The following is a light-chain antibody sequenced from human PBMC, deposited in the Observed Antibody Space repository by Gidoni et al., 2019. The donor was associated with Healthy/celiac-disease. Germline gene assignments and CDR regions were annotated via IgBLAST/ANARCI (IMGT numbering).Light chain of an antibody. Sequence: EIVLTQSPATLSWSPRERATLSCRASQSVSSYLAWYQQKPGQAPRLLIYDASNRATGIPARFSGSGSGTDFTLTISSLEPEDFAVYYCQQRSNWSTFGPGTKVDIK. CDR2: DAS. J-gene: IGKJ3*01. CDR1: QSVSSY. CDR3: QQRSNWST. V-gene: IGKV3-11*01.